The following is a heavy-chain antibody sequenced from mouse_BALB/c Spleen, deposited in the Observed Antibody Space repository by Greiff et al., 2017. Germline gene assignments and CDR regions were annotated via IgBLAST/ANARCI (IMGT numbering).Heavy chain of an antibody. CDR1: GFTFSSYT. CDR2: ISSGGSYT. J-gene: IGHJ3*01. Sequence: EVKVEESGGGLVKPGGSLKLSCAASGFTFSSYTMSWVRQTPEKRLEWVATISSGGSYTYYPDSVKGRFTISRDNAKNTLYLQMSSLKSEDTAMYYCTRDSDFAYWGQGTLVTVSA. CDR3: TRDSDFAY. V-gene: IGHV5-6-4*01.